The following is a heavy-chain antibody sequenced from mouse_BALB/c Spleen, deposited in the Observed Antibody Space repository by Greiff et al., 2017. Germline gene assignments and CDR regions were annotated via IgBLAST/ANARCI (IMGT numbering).Heavy chain of an antibody. Sequence: DVKLVESGGGLVQPGGSRKLSCAASGFTFSSFGMHWVRQAPEKGLEWVAYISSGSSTIYYADTVKGRFTISRDNPKNTLFLQMTSLRSEDTAMYYCARWGTVVAPYAMDYWGQGTSVTVSS. CDR1: GFTFSSFG. D-gene: IGHD1-1*01. J-gene: IGHJ4*01. V-gene: IGHV5-17*02. CDR2: ISSGSSTI. CDR3: ARWGTVVAPYAMDY.